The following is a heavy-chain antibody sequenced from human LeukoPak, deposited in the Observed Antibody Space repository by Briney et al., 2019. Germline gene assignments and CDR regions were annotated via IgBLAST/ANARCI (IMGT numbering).Heavy chain of an antibody. CDR1: GGSISSYY. CDR2: IYYSGST. Sequence: ETLSLTCTVSGGSISSYYWSWIRQPPGKGLEWIGYIYYSGSTNYNPSLKSRVTISVDTSKNQFSLKLSSVTAADTAVYYCARETSGYSGYDQSFDYWGQGTLVTVSS. CDR3: ARETSGYSGYDQSFDY. D-gene: IGHD5-12*01. J-gene: IGHJ4*02. V-gene: IGHV4-59*01.